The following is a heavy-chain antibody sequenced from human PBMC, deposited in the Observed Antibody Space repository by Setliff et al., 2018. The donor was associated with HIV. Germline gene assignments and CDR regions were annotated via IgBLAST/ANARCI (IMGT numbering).Heavy chain of an antibody. CDR2: INTNTGNP. V-gene: IGHV7-4-1*02. D-gene: IGHD6-6*01. J-gene: IGHJ6*03. Sequence: ASVKVSCKASGYTFTSYAMNWVRQAPGRGLEWMGWINTNTGNPTYAQGFTGRFVFSLDTSVSTAYLQISSLKAEDTAVYYCARDHVIAARPWNYMDVWGKGTTVTVSS. CDR1: GYTFTSYA. CDR3: ARDHVIAARPWNYMDV.